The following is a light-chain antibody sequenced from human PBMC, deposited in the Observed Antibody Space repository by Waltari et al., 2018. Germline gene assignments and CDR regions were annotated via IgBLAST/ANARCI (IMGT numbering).Light chain of an antibody. CDR3: SAYTSRGTLK. CDR1: SDDIGAYSY. CDR2: DLT. Sequence: QSALTQPASVSGSPGQSITISCTGTSDDIGAYSYVTWYHQRPGKVPKLIIYDLTERPAGVSNRSSGSKSGRTASLTVSGLQAEDEGLFYCSAYTSRGTLKFGGGTRVTVL. V-gene: IGLV2-14*03. J-gene: IGLJ2*01.